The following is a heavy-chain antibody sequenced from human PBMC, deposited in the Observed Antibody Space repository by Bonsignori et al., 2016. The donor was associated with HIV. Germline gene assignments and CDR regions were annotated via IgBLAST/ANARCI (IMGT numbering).Heavy chain of an antibody. V-gene: IGHV3-7*03. CDR2: IQQDGSVK. CDR3: ARDRGWNHFDP. J-gene: IGHJ5*02. Sequence: WIRQPPGKGLEWVANIQQDGSVKNHADSVTGRFTISRDNAKNSLYLQMNSLRAEDTAVYYCARDRGWNHFDPWGQGTLVTVSS. D-gene: IGHD1-14*01.